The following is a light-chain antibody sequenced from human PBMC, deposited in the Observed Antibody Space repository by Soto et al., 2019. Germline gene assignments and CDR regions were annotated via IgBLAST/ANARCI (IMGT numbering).Light chain of an antibody. J-gene: IGLJ3*02. V-gene: IGLV2-14*01. CDR3: SSYTSTNSWV. Sequence: QSVLTQPASVSGSPGQSITISCTGTSSDIGTYNYVSWYQQHPGKAPKLLIYEVTNRPSGVSARFSGSKSGNAASLTISGLQAADEADYYCSSYTSTNSWVFGGGTKLTVL. CDR1: SSDIGTYNY. CDR2: EVT.